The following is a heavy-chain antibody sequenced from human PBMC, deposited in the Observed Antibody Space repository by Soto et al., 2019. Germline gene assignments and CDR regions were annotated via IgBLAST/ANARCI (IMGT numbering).Heavy chain of an antibody. CDR1: GGSISSYC. D-gene: IGHD2-15*01. J-gene: IGHJ5*02. Sequence: SATLSLTCTVSGGSISSYCWSWIRQPPGKGLEWIGFVYYSGITDYNPSLKSRVSISADTSKNEFSLRLYSVTAADTAVYYCASSGGPEGDWFAPWGPGTLVTVSS. V-gene: IGHV4-59*06. CDR3: ASSGGPEGDWFAP. CDR2: VYYSGIT.